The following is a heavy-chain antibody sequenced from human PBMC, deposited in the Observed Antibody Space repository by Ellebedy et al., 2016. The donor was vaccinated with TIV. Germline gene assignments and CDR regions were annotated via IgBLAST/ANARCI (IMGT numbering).Heavy chain of an antibody. CDR2: ISGSSSYI. D-gene: IGHD2-15*01. CDR1: GFTFSSYA. CDR3: ARGRSGGSWGDWFDP. Sequence: GGSLRLSXAASGFTFSSYAMSWVRQAPGKGLEWVSAISGSSSYIYYADSVKGRFTISRDNAKNSLYLQMNSLRAEDTAVYYCARGRSGGSWGDWFDPWGQGTLVTVSS. J-gene: IGHJ5*02. V-gene: IGHV3-21*01.